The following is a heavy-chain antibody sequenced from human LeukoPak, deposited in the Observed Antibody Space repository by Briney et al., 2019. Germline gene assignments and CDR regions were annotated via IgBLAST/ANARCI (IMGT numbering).Heavy chain of an antibody. D-gene: IGHD2-15*01. CDR2: IYYGGGT. J-gene: IGHJ5*02. CDR1: GGSISSGGYY. Sequence: SETLSLTCTVSGGSISSGGYYWSWTRQPPGKGLEWIGSIYYGGGTYYNPSLKSRVTISVDTSMNQFSLKLSFVTTADTAVYYCARALGYCSGGSCTRGYNWFDPWGQGTLVTVPP. V-gene: IGHV4-39*01. CDR3: ARALGYCSGGSCTRGYNWFDP.